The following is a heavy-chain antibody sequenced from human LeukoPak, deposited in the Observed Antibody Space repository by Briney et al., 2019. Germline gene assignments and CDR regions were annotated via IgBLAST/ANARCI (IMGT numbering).Heavy chain of an antibody. D-gene: IGHD3-22*01. V-gene: IGHV3-9*01. CDR2: ISWNSGSI. CDR3: AKANALRTDYYDSSGYDDYFDY. CDR1: GFTFGDYA. J-gene: IGHJ4*02. Sequence: TGRSLRLSRAAAGFTFGDYAMHWVRHAPGKGLEWVSGISWNSGSIGYADSVKGRFTISRDNARNSLYLQMNSLRAEDTALYHCAKANALRTDYYDSSGYDDYFDYWGQGTLVTVSS.